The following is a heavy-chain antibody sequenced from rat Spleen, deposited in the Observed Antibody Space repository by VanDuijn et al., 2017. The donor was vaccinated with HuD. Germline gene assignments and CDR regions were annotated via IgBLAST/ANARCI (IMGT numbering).Heavy chain of an antibody. V-gene: IGHV2-30*01. D-gene: IGHD4-1*01. CDR3: ASPGLSFAY. CDR2: IWAGGST. CDR1: GFSLIRYN. J-gene: IGHJ3*01. Sequence: QVQLKESGPGLVQPSQTLSLTCTVSGFSLIRYNVHWVRQPTGKGLEWMGVIWAGGSTDYNSALESRLSISRDTSKSQVFLKMNSLQTEDTAMYFCASPGLSFAYWGQGTLVTVSS.